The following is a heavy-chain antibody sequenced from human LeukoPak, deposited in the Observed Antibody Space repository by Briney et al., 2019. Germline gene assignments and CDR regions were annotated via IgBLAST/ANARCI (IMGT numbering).Heavy chain of an antibody. CDR3: ARERGDYYDSSGPPNY. CDR1: GFTFSSYA. J-gene: IGHJ4*02. Sequence: GRSLRLSCAASGFTFSSYAMHWVRQAPGKGLEWVAVISYDGSNKYYADSVKGRFTTSRDNSKNTLYLQMNSLRAEDTAVYYCARERGDYYDSSGPPNYWGQGTLVTVSS. V-gene: IGHV3-30-3*01. CDR2: ISYDGSNK. D-gene: IGHD3-22*01.